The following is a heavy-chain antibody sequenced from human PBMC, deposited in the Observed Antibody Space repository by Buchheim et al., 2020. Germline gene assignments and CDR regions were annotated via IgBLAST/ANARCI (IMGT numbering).Heavy chain of an antibody. CDR3: ARVQTIFGVVIIPGGMDV. Sequence: QVQLQESGPGLVKPSETLSLTCTVSGGSISSYYWSWIRQPPGKGLEWIGYIYYSGSTNYNPSLKSRVTISVDTSKNQFSLKLSSVTAADTAVYYCARVQTIFGVVIIPGGMDVWGQGTT. J-gene: IGHJ6*02. CDR1: GGSISSYY. V-gene: IGHV4-59*01. CDR2: IYYSGST. D-gene: IGHD3-3*01.